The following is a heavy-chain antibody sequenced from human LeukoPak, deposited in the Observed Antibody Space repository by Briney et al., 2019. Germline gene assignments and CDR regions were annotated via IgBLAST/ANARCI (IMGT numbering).Heavy chain of an antibody. D-gene: IGHD3-3*01. CDR3: ARGPFVTIFGVVRAFDI. Sequence: ASVKDSCKASGYTFTSYDINWVRQATGQGLEWMGWMNPNSGNTGYAQKFQGRVTITRNTSISTAYMELSSLRSEDTAVYYCARGPFVTIFGVVRAFDIWGQGTMVTVSS. CDR2: MNPNSGNT. CDR1: GYTFTSYD. V-gene: IGHV1-8*03. J-gene: IGHJ3*02.